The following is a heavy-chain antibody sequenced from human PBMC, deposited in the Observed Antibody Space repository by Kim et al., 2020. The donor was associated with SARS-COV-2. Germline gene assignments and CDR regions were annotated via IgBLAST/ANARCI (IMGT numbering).Heavy chain of an antibody. D-gene: IGHD2-2*01. CDR3: ARDLEVGTSCLYY. CDR1: GFTFSSYS. CDR2: ISSSSSYI. J-gene: IGHJ4*02. Sequence: GGSLRLSCAASGFTFSSYSMNWVRQAPGKGLEWVSSISSSSSYIYYADSVKGRFTISRDNAKNSLYLQMNSLRAEDTAVYYCARDLEVGTSCLYYWGQGTLVTVSS. V-gene: IGHV3-21*01.